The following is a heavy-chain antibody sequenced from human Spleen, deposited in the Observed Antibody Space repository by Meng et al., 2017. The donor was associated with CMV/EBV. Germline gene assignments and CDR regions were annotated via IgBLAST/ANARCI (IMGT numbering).Heavy chain of an antibody. CDR1: GFIFSNYA. D-gene: IGHD6-19*01. CDR2: IDNSGGNT. CDR3: VRESRPNNGWDLDY. J-gene: IGHJ4*02. V-gene: IGHV3-23*01. Sequence: GESLKISCAASGFIFSNYAMSWVRQSPGKGLEWVSNIDNSGGNTYYTGSVRGRFTISRDNSKNTLFLQMSGLRAEDTALYFCVRESRPNNGWDLDYWGQGTLVTVSS.